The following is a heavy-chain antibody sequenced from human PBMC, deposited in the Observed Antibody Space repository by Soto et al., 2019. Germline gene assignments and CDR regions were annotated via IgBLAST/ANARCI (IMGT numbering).Heavy chain of an antibody. CDR1: GGSISSRSYS. CDR2: IYYSGST. Sequence: KASEALSLTCTVSGGSISSRSYSWGWIRQPPGKGLEWIGSIYYSGSTYYNPSLKSRVTISVDTSKNQFSLKLSSVTAADTAVYYCARRGYSYGYYFDYWGQGTLVTGSS. V-gene: IGHV4-39*01. D-gene: IGHD5-18*01. CDR3: ARRGYSYGYYFDY. J-gene: IGHJ4*02.